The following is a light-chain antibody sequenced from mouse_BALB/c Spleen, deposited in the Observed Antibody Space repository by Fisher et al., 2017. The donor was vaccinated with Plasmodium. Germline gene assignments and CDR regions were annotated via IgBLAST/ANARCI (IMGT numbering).Light chain of an antibody. CDR1: QTVNNN. CDR2: YTS. CDR3: QQSNSWPLT. V-gene: IGKV5-43*01. Sequence: DIVLTQSTVTLSVTPGDSVSLSCRASQTVNNNLHWYQQKSHESPRLLINYTSQSISGIPSRFSCSGSGTDFTLIINSVETEDFGMYFCQQSNSWPLTFGAGTKLELK. J-gene: IGKJ5*01.